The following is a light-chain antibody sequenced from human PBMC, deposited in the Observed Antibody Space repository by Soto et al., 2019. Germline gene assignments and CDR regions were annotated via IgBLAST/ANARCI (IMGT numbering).Light chain of an antibody. CDR3: QQDYDIPHT. J-gene: IGKJ2*01. CDR1: QSIGHF. Sequence: DIQVTQSPSSLSTSIGDKVTITCWAIQSIGHFLNWYQQKPGKAPNLIIYATSTLRSGVPSRFTGSGSGTDFTLTITNLQPQDFADYFCQQDYDIPHTFGQGTSLEI. V-gene: IGKV1-39*01. CDR2: ATS.